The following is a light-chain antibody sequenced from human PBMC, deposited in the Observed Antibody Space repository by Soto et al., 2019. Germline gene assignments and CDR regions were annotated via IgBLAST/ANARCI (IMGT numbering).Light chain of an antibody. J-gene: IGKJ4*01. CDR1: QSVSSY. CDR3: QQRSNWPPFT. V-gene: IGKV3-11*01. Sequence: EIVLTQSPATLSLSPGERATLSCRASQSVSSYFAWYQQKPDQAPRLLLYDASNRATGIPARFSGSGSGTDFTLTISSLEPEDFAVYYCQQRSNWPPFTFGGGTKVEIK. CDR2: DAS.